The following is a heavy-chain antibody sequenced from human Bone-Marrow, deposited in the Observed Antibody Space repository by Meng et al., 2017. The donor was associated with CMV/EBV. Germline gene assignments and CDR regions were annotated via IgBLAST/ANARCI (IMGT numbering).Heavy chain of an antibody. CDR1: GGSVSSGSYY. V-gene: IGHV4-61*01. D-gene: IGHD1-26*01. Sequence: SETLSLTCTVSGGSVSSGSYYWSWIRQPPGKGLEWIGYIYYSGSTNYNPSLKSRVTISVDTSKNQFSLKLSSVTAADTAVYYCARVGFGMGATVDYYGMDVWGQGTTVTVSS. CDR3: ARVGFGMGATVDYYGMDV. J-gene: IGHJ6*02. CDR2: IYYSGST.